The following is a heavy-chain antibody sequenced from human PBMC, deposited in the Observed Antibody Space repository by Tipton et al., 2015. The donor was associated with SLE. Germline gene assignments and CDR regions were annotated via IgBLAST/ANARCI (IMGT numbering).Heavy chain of an antibody. J-gene: IGHJ4*02. Sequence: TLSLTCAVYGGSFSGYYWSWIRQPPGKGLEWIGEINHSGSTYYNPPLKSRVTISVDTSKNQFSLKLSSVTAAATAVYYCAISDRVTVTTFGYWGQGTLVTVSS. CDR3: AISDRVTVTTFGY. CDR1: GGSFSGYY. V-gene: IGHV4-34*01. D-gene: IGHD4-11*01. CDR2: INHSGST.